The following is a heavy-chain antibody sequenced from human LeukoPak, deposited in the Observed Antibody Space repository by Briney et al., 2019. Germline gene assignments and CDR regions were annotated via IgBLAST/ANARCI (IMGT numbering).Heavy chain of an antibody. Sequence: GGSLRLSCAASGFTFRSYSVNWVRQAPGKGLEWVSYISSSSSSTIYYADSVKGRFTISRDNAKNSLYLQMNSLRAEDTAVYYCARESEQLDYWGQGTLVTVSS. J-gene: IGHJ4*02. CDR3: ARESEQLDY. CDR2: ISSSSSSTI. D-gene: IGHD6-13*01. V-gene: IGHV3-48*01. CDR1: GFTFRSYS.